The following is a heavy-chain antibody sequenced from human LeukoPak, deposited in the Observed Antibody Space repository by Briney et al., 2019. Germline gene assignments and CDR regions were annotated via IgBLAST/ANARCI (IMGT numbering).Heavy chain of an antibody. CDR2: INPNSGDT. CDR1: GYTFTGYY. V-gene: IGHV1-2*02. D-gene: IGHD4-17*01. J-gene: IGHJ5*02. Sequence: ASVKVSCKASGYTFTGYYMHWVRQAPGQGLEWMGWINPNSGDTNYAERFQDRVTLTRDTSISTAYMELTNLRSDDTAVYYCARPNGDYYNWFDPWGQGTLVTVSS. CDR3: ARPNGDYYNWFDP.